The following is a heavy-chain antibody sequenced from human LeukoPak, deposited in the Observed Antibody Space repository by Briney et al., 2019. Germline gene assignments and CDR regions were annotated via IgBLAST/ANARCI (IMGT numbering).Heavy chain of an antibody. J-gene: IGHJ4*02. CDR2: LSSTSSTI. V-gene: IGHV3-48*02. CDR3: ARPTSGFYKF. D-gene: IGHD3-10*01. CDR1: GXTFSSYG. Sequence: GGSLRLSWVASGXTFSSYGVSWVRQSLGKGLESVSYLSSTSSTIYYADSVKGRLTISRDNARNSLYLHMNSLRDEDTAVYYCARPTSGFYKFWGQGTLVTVSS.